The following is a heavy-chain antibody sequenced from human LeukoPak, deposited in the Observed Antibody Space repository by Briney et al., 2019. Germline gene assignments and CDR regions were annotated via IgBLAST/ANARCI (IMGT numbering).Heavy chain of an antibody. J-gene: IGHJ4*02. CDR1: GGSISSSNW. CDR2: IYHSGST. D-gene: IGHD2-15*01. CDR3: ARRYCSGGSCYEIDY. Sequence: SETLSLTCAVSGGSISSSNWWSWVRQPPGKGLEWIGEIYHSGSTNYNPSLKSRVTISVYKSKNQFSLKLSSVTAADTAVYYCARRYCSGGSCYEIDYWGQGTLVTVSS. V-gene: IGHV4-4*02.